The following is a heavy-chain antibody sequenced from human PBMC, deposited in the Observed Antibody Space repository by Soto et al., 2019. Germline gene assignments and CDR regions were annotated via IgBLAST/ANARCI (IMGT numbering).Heavy chain of an antibody. V-gene: IGHV1-2*04. CDR1: GYTFTGYY. CDR2: INTNSGGT. J-gene: IGHJ4*02. CDR3: ARGRYGDEEIDY. D-gene: IGHD4-17*01. Sequence: QVQLVQSGAEVKKPGASVKVSCKASGYTFTGYYMHWVRQAPGQGLEWMGWINTNSGGTNYAQKFQGWVTTTRDTSISTAYMELSRLRSDDTAVYYCARGRYGDEEIDYWGQGTLVTVSS.